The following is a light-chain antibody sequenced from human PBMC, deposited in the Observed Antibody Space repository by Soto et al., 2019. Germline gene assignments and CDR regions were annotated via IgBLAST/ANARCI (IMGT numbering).Light chain of an antibody. CDR2: DAS. CDR1: QTVSNSY. Sequence: EIVLTQSPGTLSLSPGERVTLSCRASQTVSNSYIAWYQQKPGQAPRLLLYDASARATGIPDRVTGSGSGTDFTLTIIRLEPEDFAVYYCQQYGRPPYTFGQGTKLEIK. V-gene: IGKV3-20*01. CDR3: QQYGRPPYT. J-gene: IGKJ2*01.